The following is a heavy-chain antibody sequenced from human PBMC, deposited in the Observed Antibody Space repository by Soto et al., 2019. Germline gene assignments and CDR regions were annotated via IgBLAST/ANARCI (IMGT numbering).Heavy chain of an antibody. D-gene: IGHD2-2*01. CDR2: IIPIFGTA. CDR3: ARDRPYCSSTSCYDWFDP. CDR1: GGTFSSYA. V-gene: IGHV1-69*06. J-gene: IGHJ5*02. Sequence: SVKVSCKASGGTFSSYAISWVRQAPGQGLEWMGGIIPIFGTANYAQKFQGRVTITADKSTSTAYMELSSLRSEDTAVYYCARDRPYCSSTSCYDWFDPWGQGTMVTVSS.